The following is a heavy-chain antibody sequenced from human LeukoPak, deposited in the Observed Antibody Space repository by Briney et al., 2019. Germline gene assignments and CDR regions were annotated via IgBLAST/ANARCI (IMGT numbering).Heavy chain of an antibody. CDR2: ISGSGFST. CDR3: AKDLYPHDSRGPSDS. J-gene: IGHJ4*02. CDR1: GFTFSNYA. D-gene: IGHD3-16*01. Sequence: GGSLSLSCAASGFTFSNYATSWVRQAPGKGLEWVSAISGSGFSTYYADSVKGRFTISRDNSKNTLYLQMNSLRAEDTAVYYCAKDLYPHDSRGPSDSWGQGTLVTVSS. V-gene: IGHV3-23*01.